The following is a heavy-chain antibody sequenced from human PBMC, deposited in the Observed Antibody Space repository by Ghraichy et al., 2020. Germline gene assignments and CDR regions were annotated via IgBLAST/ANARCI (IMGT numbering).Heavy chain of an antibody. CDR3: ASASGYYDAAFDY. V-gene: IGHV4-34*01. Sequence: SQTLSLTCAVPGGSLSGYYWSWLREPPGKGLEWIGEINHSGSTNYNPSLKSRVTISVDTSKNQFSLKLSSVTAADTAVYYCASASGYYDAAFDYWGQGTLVTVSS. CDR2: INHSGST. J-gene: IGHJ4*02. CDR1: GGSLSGYY. D-gene: IGHD3-22*01.